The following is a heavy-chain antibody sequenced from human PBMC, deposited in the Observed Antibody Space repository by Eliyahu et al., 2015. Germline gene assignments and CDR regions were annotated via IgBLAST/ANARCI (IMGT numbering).Heavy chain of an antibody. CDR3: ARDTWNYDDNNRRGMDV. D-gene: IGHD3-22*01. Sequence: QVRLQESGPGLIKPSQTLSLTCSVSGGAVHNGDYYWNWIRQSPGKGLEWIGYIHDSGTTYYNPSLKSRVSISEDTSRTQFSLRLTSVTAADTAVYFCARDTWNYDDNNRRGMDVWGQGTTVIVS. CDR1: GGAVHNGDYY. J-gene: IGHJ6*02. V-gene: IGHV4-30-4*01. CDR2: IHDSGTT.